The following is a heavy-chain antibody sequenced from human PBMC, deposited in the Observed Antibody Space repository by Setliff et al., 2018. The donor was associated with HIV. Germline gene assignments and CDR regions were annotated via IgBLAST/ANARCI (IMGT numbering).Heavy chain of an antibody. CDR3: TRNLYYYASGIHFGVY. Sequence: ASVKVSCKASGYTFTTYHMHWLRQAPGQGLEWMGIINPKNRSTTYAHRFQDRVNMTSDTSTNTFYMELSSLKSEDTAVYYCTRNLYYYASGIHFGVYWGQGTTVTVSS. D-gene: IGHD3-10*01. CDR2: INPKNRST. CDR1: GYTFTTYH. V-gene: IGHV1-46*01. J-gene: IGHJ4*02.